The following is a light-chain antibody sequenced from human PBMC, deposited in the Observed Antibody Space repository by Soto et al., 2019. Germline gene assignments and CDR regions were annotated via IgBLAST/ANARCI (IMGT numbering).Light chain of an antibody. CDR3: SSYTSSRTPHV. CDR1: SSDVGGYNY. Sequence: QSVLTQPASVSGSPGQSITISCTGTSSDVGGYNYVSWYQQHPGKAPKLMIYEVSNRPSGVSNRFSGSKSGNTASLTISGLQAEDEADYYCSSYTSSRTPHVFGTGTKVPS. J-gene: IGLJ1*01. V-gene: IGLV2-14*01. CDR2: EVS.